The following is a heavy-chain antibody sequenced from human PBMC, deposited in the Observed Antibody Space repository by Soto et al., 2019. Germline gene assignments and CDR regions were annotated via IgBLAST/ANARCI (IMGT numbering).Heavy chain of an antibody. CDR2: FDPEDGET. V-gene: IGHV1-24*01. CDR1: GGTFSSYA. Sequence: GASVKVSCKASGGTFSSYAISWVRQAPGKGLEWMGGFDPEDGETIYAQKFQGRVTMTEDTSTDTAYMELSSLRSEDTAVYYCATIWSGYYHGAFDIWGQGTMVTVSS. CDR3: ATIWSGYYHGAFDI. J-gene: IGHJ3*02. D-gene: IGHD3-3*01.